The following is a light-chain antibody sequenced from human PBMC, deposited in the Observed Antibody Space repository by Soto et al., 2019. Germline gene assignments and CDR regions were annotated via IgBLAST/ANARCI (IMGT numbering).Light chain of an antibody. Sequence: QSVLTQPASVSGSPGQSITISCTGTSSDVGSYNLVSWYQQHPGKAPKFIICDVSKRPSGVSNRFSGSKSGNTASLTISGLQAEDEADYYCSSYTTSNTRQIVFGTGTKVT. J-gene: IGLJ1*01. CDR2: DVS. CDR1: SSDVGSYNL. CDR3: SSYTTSNTRQIV. V-gene: IGLV2-14*02.